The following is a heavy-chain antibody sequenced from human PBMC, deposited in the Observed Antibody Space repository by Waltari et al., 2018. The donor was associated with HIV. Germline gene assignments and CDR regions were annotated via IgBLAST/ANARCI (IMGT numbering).Heavy chain of an antibody. CDR1: GGSISSSSYY. D-gene: IGHD3-10*01. J-gene: IGHJ6*02. V-gene: IGHV4-39*01. CDR3: ARSEILYGSGSISGLGYGMDV. Sequence: QLQLQESGPGLVKPSETLSLTCSVSGGSISSSSYYWAWIRPPPGKGLEWIGNVYSSGNTYYNPSLKSRVTISVDTSKNQFSLKLSSATAADTAVYYCARSEILYGSGSISGLGYGMDVWGQGTTVTVSS. CDR2: VYSSGNT.